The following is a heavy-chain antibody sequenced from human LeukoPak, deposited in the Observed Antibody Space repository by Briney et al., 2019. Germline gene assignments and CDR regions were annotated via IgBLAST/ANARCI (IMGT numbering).Heavy chain of an antibody. CDR3: ARGNGNYYWTFDY. J-gene: IGHJ4*02. Sequence: ASVKVSCKSSGSFSSYCITWVRQAPGAGLEGMGWINAYSGTTNYAQKFQGRVTMTTDTSTTTGYMELRSLRSDDTAVYYCARGNGNYYWTFDYWGQGTLVTVST. CDR2: INAYSGTT. CDR1: GSFSSYC. D-gene: IGHD1-26*01. V-gene: IGHV1-18*01.